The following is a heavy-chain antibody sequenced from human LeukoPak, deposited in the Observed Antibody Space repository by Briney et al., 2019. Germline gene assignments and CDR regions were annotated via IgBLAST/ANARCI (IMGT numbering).Heavy chain of an antibody. J-gene: IGHJ4*02. V-gene: IGHV4-59*01. CDR2: IYYSGAT. D-gene: IGHD2-15*01. Sequence: SETLSLTCTVSGGSISSYYWNWIRQPPGKGMEWIGYIYYSGATNYNPSLKSRVTISVDTSKNQFSLKLSSVTAADTAVYYCARGLDCSGGSCYVWGLDYFEYWGQGTLVTVSS. CDR3: ARGLDCSGGSCYVWGLDYFEY. CDR1: GGSISSYY.